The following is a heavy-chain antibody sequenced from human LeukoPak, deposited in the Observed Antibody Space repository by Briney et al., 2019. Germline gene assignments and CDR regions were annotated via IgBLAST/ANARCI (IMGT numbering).Heavy chain of an antibody. CDR1: GGSISSSSYY. J-gene: IGHJ4*02. CDR3: ARRTILTGSDY. Sequence: PSGTLSLTCTVSGGSISSSSYYWDWIRQPPGKGLEWIRSIYYSGSTNYNPSLKSRVTISVDTSKNQFSLKLSSVTAADTAVYYCARRTILTGSDYWGQGTLVTVSS. D-gene: IGHD3-9*01. V-gene: IGHV4-39*01. CDR2: IYYSGST.